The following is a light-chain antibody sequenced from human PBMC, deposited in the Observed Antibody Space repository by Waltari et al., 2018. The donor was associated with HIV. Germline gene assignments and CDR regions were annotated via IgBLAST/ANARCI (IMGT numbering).Light chain of an antibody. Sequence: SSGVAQDPAVSVALGQTVTITCRGDSFRTYYATWYQQKPGQAPALIFYGKNSRPSGSPDRFSGSTSGNTAFLTITGAQAEDEAAYYCNSRDSTGNHLVVFGGGTKLTVL. J-gene: IGLJ2*01. V-gene: IGLV3-19*01. CDR2: GKN. CDR1: SFRTYY. CDR3: NSRDSTGNHLVV.